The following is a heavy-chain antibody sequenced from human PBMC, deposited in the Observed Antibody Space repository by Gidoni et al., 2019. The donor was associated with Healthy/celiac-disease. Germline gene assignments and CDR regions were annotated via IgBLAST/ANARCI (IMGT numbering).Heavy chain of an antibody. CDR2: INHSGST. CDR3: ASSRKRGSYRTYYYYGMDV. J-gene: IGHJ6*02. Sequence: QVQLQQWGAGLLKPSETLSLTCAVYGGSFSGYYWSWIRQPPGKVLEWIGEINHSGSTNYNPSLKSRVTISVDTSKNQFSLKLSSVTAADTAVYYCASSRKRGSYRTYYYYGMDVWGQGTTVTVSS. CDR1: GGSFSGYY. D-gene: IGHD3-16*01. V-gene: IGHV4-34*01.